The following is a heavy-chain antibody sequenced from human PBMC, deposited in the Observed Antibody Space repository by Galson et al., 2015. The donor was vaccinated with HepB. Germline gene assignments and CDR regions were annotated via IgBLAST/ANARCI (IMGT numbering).Heavy chain of an antibody. J-gene: IGHJ4*02. CDR1: GFTFSSYA. Sequence: SLRLSCAASGFTFSSYAMHWVRQAPGKGLEYVSAISSNGGSTYYADSVKGRFTISRDNSKNTLYLQMSSLRAEDTAVYYCVKELIEWELHSPFDYWGQGTLVTVSS. CDR2: ISSNGGST. D-gene: IGHD1-26*01. CDR3: VKELIEWELHSPFDY. V-gene: IGHV3-64D*06.